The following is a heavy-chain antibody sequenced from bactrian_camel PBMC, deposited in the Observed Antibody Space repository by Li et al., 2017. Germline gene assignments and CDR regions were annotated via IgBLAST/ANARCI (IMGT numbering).Heavy chain of an antibody. CDR1: GFRFSSHP. CDR2: INSVGTTT. J-gene: IGHJ4*01. Sequence: VQLVESGGGVVQPGDSLRLSCAAAIGFRFSSHPMSWIRQAPGKGLEWVGTINSVGTTTWYADFVKGRFTMSRDNAKNTLFLQMNSLNAEDTAMYYCAAERCLWWTMDYMLDGARYSYWGQGTQVTVS. CDR3: AAERCLWWTMDYMLDGARYSY. V-gene: IGHV3S40*01. D-gene: IGHD4*01.